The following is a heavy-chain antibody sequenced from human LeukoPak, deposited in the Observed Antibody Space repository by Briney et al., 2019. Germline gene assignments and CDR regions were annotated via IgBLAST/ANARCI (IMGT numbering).Heavy chain of an antibody. CDR3: ARHSSKVAPIDY. CDR2: IIPIFGTA. J-gene: IGHJ4*02. CDR1: GGTFSSYA. D-gene: IGHD2-15*01. V-gene: IGHV1-69*06. Sequence: GASVKVSCKASGGTFSSYAISWVRQAPGQGLEWMGGIIPIFGTANYAQKFQGRVTITADKSTSTAYMELSSLRSEDTPVYYCARHSSKVAPIDYWGRGTLVTVSS.